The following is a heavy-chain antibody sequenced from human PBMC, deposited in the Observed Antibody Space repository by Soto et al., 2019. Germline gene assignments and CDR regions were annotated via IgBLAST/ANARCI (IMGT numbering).Heavy chain of an antibody. D-gene: IGHD3-16*01. Sequence: QVQLVESGGGVVQPGRSLRLSCAASGFSFSSYAMHWVRQAPGKGLEWVAVISFDGSKTYYADSVKGRFTFSRDNPKNPRLPQINSLRAEPTAAYRCASGRSPPVLTPRSPYVPYSGPATLVILPS. CDR1: GFSFSSYA. CDR2: ISFDGSKT. V-gene: IGHV3-30*04. J-gene: IGHJ4*02. CDR3: ASGRSPPVLTPRSPYVPY.